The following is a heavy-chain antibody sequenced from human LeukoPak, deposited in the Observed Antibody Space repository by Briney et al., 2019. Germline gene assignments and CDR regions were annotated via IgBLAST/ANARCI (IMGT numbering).Heavy chain of an antibody. CDR2: IYYSGST. CDR3: AAYGSGSYYIHAFDI. CDR1: GGSISSYY. D-gene: IGHD3-10*01. V-gene: IGHV4-59*01. Sequence: SETLSLTCTVSGGSISSYYWSWIRQPPGKGLEWIGYIYYSGSTNYNPSLKSQVTISVDTSKNQFSLKLSSVTAADTAVYYCAAYGSGSYYIHAFDIWGQGTMVTVSS. J-gene: IGHJ3*02.